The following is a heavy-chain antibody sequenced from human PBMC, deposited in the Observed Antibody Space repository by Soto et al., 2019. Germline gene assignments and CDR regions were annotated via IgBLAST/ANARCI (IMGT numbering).Heavy chain of an antibody. Sequence: PGGSLRLSCAASGFSFSNYGMHWVRQAPGKWLEWVAVIWYGGSNIYYADSVKGRFTISRDNSKNSLYLQMNRLRAEDTALYYCARDPQGYYDSSGPFDYWGQGXLVTVSS. CDR3: ARDPQGYYDSSGPFDY. J-gene: IGHJ4*02. CDR1: GFSFSNYG. CDR2: IWYGGSNI. V-gene: IGHV3-33*01. D-gene: IGHD3-22*01.